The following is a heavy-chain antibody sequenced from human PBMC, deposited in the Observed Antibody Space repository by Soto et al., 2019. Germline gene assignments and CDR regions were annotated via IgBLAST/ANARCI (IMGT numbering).Heavy chain of an antibody. D-gene: IGHD3-9*01. V-gene: IGHV3-15*01. J-gene: IGHJ6*02. CDR1: GFTFSNAW. CDR2: IKSKTDGGTT. Sequence: EVQLVESGGGLVKPGGSLRLSCAASGFTFSNAWMSWVRQAPGKGLEWVGRIKSKTDGGTTDYAAPVKGRFTISRDDSKNTLYLQMNSLKTEYTAVYYCTTDVLTWYYYGIDVWGQGTTVTVSS. CDR3: TTDVLTWYYYGIDV.